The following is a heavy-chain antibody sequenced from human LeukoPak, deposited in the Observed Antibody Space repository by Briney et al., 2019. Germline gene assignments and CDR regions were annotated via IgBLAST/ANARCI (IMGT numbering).Heavy chain of an antibody. D-gene: IGHD3-10*01. CDR2: ISYDGSNK. J-gene: IGHJ4*02. CDR3: ARTTEVLLWSGELEY. V-gene: IGHV3-30*04. Sequence: GGSLRLSCAASGFTFSSYAMHWVRQAPGKVLEWVAVISYDGSNKYYADSVKGRFTISRDNSKNTLYLQMNSLRAEDTAVYYCARTTEVLLWSGELEYWGQGTLVTVSS. CDR1: GFTFSSYA.